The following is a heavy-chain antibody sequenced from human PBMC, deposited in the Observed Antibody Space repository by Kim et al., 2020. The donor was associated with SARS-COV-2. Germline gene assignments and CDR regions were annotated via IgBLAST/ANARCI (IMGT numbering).Heavy chain of an antibody. D-gene: IGHD3-9*01. Sequence: SETLSLTCAVYGGSFSGYYWSWIRQPPGKGPEWIGEINHSGSTNYNPSLKSRVTISVDTSKNQFSLKLSSVTAADTAVYYCARTPILRYFDWQSVDAFDIWGQGTMVTVSS. CDR3: ARTPILRYFDWQSVDAFDI. J-gene: IGHJ3*02. CDR1: GGSFSGYY. V-gene: IGHV4-34*01. CDR2: INHSGST.